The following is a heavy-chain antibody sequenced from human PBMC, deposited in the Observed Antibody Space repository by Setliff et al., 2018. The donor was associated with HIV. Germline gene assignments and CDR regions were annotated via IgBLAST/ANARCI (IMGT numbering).Heavy chain of an antibody. D-gene: IGHD6-13*01. J-gene: IGHJ4*02. CDR1: GASISSYY. Sequence: LSLTCTVSGASISSYYWSWIRQPPGKGLEWIGFIYYTGNTNYNPSLKSRVTMSVDTSKNQLSLKLNSVTAADTAVYYCARAISAAGIAPFDFWGQGALVTVSS. V-gene: IGHV4-59*01. CDR2: IYYTGNT. CDR3: ARAISAAGIAPFDF.